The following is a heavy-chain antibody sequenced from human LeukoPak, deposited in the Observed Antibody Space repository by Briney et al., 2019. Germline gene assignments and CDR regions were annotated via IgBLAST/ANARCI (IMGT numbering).Heavy chain of an antibody. Sequence: PSETLSLTCTVSGGSISSYYWSWIRQPPGKGLEWIGYIYTSGSTNYNPSLKSRVTISVDTSKNQFSLKLSSVTAADTAVYYCARRLHPLNTIFGVVADGGYNWFVPWGQGTLVTVSS. D-gene: IGHD3-3*01. CDR3: ARRLHPLNTIFGVVADGGYNWFVP. CDR1: GGSISSYY. CDR2: IYTSGST. J-gene: IGHJ5*02. V-gene: IGHV4-4*09.